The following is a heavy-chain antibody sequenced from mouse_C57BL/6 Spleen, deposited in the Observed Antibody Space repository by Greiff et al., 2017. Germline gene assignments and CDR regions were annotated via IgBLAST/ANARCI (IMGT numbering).Heavy chain of an antibody. Sequence: QVQLKESGAELVKPGASVKLSCKASGYTFTSYWMQWVKQRPGQGLEWIGEIDPSDSYTNYNQKFKGKATLTVDTSSSTAYMQLSSLTSEDSAVYYCARVVPYYYGSMDWGQGTTLTVSS. CDR2: IDPSDSYT. J-gene: IGHJ2*01. CDR1: GYTFTSYW. CDR3: ARVVPYYYGSMD. D-gene: IGHD1-1*01. V-gene: IGHV1-50*01.